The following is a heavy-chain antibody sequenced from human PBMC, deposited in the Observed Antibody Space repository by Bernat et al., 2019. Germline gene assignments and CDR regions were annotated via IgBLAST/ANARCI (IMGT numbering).Heavy chain of an antibody. Sequence: QVQLVQSGAEVKKPGASVKVSCKASGYTFTSYGISWVRQAPGQGLEWMGWISAYNGNTNYAQKLQGWVTMTRDRSISTAYMELRRLRSDDTAVDYCARGRADYYGSSGHDAFDIWGRGTMVTVSS. CDR1: GYTFTSYG. V-gene: IGHV1-18*01. CDR2: ISAYNGNT. CDR3: ARGRADYYGSSGHDAFDI. D-gene: IGHD3-22*01. J-gene: IGHJ3*02.